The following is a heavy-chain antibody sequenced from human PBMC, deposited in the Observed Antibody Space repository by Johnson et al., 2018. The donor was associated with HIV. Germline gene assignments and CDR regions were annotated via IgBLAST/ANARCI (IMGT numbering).Heavy chain of an antibody. V-gene: IGHV3-30*14. CDR2: ISYDGSNK. CDR3: ARDGHVSGSYHAFDI. CDR1: GFTFSS. Sequence: QVQLVESGGGVVQPGRSLRLSCTASGFTFSSMHWDRQAPGKGLEWVAVISYDGSNKYYADSVKGRFTISRDNSKNTLYLQMNSLRAGDTAVYYCARDGHVSGSYHAFDIWGHGTIVTVSS. D-gene: IGHD1-26*01. J-gene: IGHJ3*02.